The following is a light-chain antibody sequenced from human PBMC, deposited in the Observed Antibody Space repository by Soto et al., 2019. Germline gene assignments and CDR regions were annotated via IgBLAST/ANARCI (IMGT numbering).Light chain of an antibody. V-gene: IGLV2-8*01. Sequence: QSVLTQPPSASGSPGQSVTISCTGTSSDVGGYNYVSWYQQHPGKAPMLMIYEVSKRPSGVPDRFSGSKSGNTASLTVSGIQAEDEADYYCSSYAGSNNLRVFGTGTKVTVL. CDR1: SSDVGGYNY. CDR3: SSYAGSNNLRV. J-gene: IGLJ1*01. CDR2: EVS.